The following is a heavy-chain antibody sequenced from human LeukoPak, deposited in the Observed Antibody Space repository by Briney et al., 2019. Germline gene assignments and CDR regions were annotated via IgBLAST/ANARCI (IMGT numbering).Heavy chain of an antibody. J-gene: IGHJ4*02. CDR2: ISHTGLT. CDR3: ARGSGWYNYFDY. D-gene: IGHD6-19*01. V-gene: IGHV4-34*01. CDR1: GGSFSGYY. Sequence: PSETLSLTCAVYGGSFSGYYWTLIRQTPGKGLEWIGEISHTGLTGSNPSLKSRVTMSVDTSKNQFSLKLSSVTAADTAVYYCARGSGWYNYFDYWGQGTLVTVSS.